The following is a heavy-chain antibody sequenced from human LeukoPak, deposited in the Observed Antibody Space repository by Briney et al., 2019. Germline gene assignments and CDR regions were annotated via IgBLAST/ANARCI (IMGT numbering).Heavy chain of an antibody. CDR2: INTSGGST. CDR3: VRGTGIAAAVTSLFQY. D-gene: IGHD6-13*01. CDR1: GYTFTSYY. J-gene: IGHJ1*01. Sequence: ASVKVSCKASGYTFTSYYMHWVRQAPGQGPEWMGVINTSGGSTSYAQKFQGRVTMTRDTSTSTVYMELSSLRSEDTAVYYCVRGTGIAAAVTSLFQYWGQGTLVTVSS. V-gene: IGHV1-46*01.